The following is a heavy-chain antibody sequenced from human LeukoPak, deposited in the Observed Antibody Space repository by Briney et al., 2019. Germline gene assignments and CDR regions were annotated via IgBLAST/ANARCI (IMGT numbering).Heavy chain of an antibody. CDR2: FSGSGGRT. J-gene: IGHJ4*02. CDR1: GFTFSSYD. Sequence: PGGSLRLSCAASGFTFSSYDMSWVRQAPGKGLEWVSAFSGSGGRTYYADSVKGRLTISRDNSRNTLSLQMDSLRAEDTAIYYCAKGFCTSTGCSAGYWGQGTLVTVSS. CDR3: AKGFCTSTGCSAGY. D-gene: IGHD2-2*01. V-gene: IGHV3-23*01.